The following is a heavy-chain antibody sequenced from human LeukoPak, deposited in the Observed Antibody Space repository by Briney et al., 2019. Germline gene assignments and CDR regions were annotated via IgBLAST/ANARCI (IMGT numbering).Heavy chain of an antibody. Sequence: GGSLRLSCAASGFTFSSYGMHWVRQAPGKGLEWVAVISYDGSNKYYADSVKGRFTISRDNSKNTLYLQMNSLRAEDTAVYYCAKDSATSSSSWYRPHFDYWGQGTLVTVSS. J-gene: IGHJ4*02. CDR3: AKDSATSSSSWYRPHFDY. D-gene: IGHD6-13*01. CDR1: GFTFSSYG. V-gene: IGHV3-30*18. CDR2: ISYDGSNK.